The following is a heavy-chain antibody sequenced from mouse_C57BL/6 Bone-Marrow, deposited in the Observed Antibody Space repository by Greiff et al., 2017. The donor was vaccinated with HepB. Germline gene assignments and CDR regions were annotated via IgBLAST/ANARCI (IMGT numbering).Heavy chain of an antibody. J-gene: IGHJ3*01. CDR1: GFTFSSYA. V-gene: IGHV5S21*01. CDR3: TRRRRAWFAY. CDR2: ISSGGDYI. Sequence: EVKLQESGEGLVKPGGSLKLSCAASGFTFSSYAMSWVRQTPEKRLEWVAYISSGGDYIYYADTVKGRFTISRDNARNTLYLQMSSLKSEDTAMYYCTRRRRAWFAYWGQGTLVTVSA. D-gene: IGHD3-3*01.